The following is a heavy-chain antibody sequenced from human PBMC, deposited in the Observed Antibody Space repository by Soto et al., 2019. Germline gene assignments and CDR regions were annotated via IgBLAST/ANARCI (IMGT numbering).Heavy chain of an antibody. D-gene: IGHD5-12*01. V-gene: IGHV3-49*03. CDR2: IGNKAFGGTT. CDR3: TRSRIGVDTWLPHSDTLYYFDY. J-gene: IGHJ4*02. Sequence: GGSLRLSCTASGFTFGDCAVTWFRQAPGKGLEWVGFIGNKAFGGTTDYAASVKGRFTISGDDSKSIAYLNMNSLKTEDTAVYYCTRSRIGVDTWLPHSDTLYYFDYWGQGTLVTVSS. CDR1: GFTFGDCA.